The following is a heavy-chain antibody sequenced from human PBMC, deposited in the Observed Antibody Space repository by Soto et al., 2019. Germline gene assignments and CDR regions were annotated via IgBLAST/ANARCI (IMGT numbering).Heavy chain of an antibody. V-gene: IGHV1-46*01. J-gene: IGHJ5*02. Sequence: ASVKVSCKASGYTFTINYIHWVRRAPGQGLEWMGTINPSGGNTNYAQKFQGRVTMTRDTSTSTVYMDLRSLTSEDTAVYYCARDHSISSSGAWWLDPWGQGTLVTVSS. CDR3: ARDHSISSSGAWWLDP. D-gene: IGHD6-13*01. CDR1: GYTFTINY. CDR2: INPSGGNT.